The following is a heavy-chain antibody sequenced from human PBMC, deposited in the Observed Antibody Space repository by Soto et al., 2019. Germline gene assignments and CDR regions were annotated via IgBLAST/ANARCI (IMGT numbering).Heavy chain of an antibody. CDR2: IYYSGST. V-gene: IGHV4-39*02. Sequence: SETLSLTCTVSGGSVNSGSFHWGWIRQPPGKGLEWIGSIYYSGSTYYNPSLKSRVTISVDTSKNHFSLKLTPVTAADTAVYYCARPGGSGWFYFDAWGQGSQVTVS. CDR1: GGSVNSGSFH. CDR3: ARPGGSGWFYFDA. D-gene: IGHD6-13*01. J-gene: IGHJ4*02.